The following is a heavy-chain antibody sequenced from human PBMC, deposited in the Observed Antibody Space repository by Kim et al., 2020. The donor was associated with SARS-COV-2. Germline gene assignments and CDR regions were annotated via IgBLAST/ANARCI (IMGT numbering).Heavy chain of an antibody. J-gene: IGHJ4*02. D-gene: IGHD4-17*01. CDR3: ASQYGG. Sequence: FYSGSTYYNPSLKSRVTISVDTSKNQFSLKLSSVTAADTAVYYCASQYGGWGQGTLVTVSS. CDR2: FYSGST. V-gene: IGHV4-31*02.